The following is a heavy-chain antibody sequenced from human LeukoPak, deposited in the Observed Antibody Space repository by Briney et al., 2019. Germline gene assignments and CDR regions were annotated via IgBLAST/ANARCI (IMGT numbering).Heavy chain of an antibody. J-gene: IGHJ6*03. CDR3: ARVGVTTYNYYMDV. V-gene: IGHV4-61*01. CDR1: GGSISSGSYY. D-gene: IGHD4-11*01. Sequence: SETLSLTCTVSGGSISSGSYYWSWIRQPPGKGLEWIGYIYYSGSTNYNPSLKSRVTISVDTSKNQFSLKLSSVTAADTAVYYCARVGVTTYNYYMDVWGKGTTVTVSS. CDR2: IYYSGST.